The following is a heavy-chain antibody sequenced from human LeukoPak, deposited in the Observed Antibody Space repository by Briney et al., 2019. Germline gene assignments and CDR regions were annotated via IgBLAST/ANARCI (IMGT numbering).Heavy chain of an antibody. V-gene: IGHV1-69*05. Sequence: ASVKVSCKASGGTFSSYAISWVRQAPGQGLEWMGGIIPIFGTANYAQKLQGRVTMTTDTSTSTAYMELRSLRSDDTAVYYCARFDRGYCSGGSCYGFDYWGQGTLVTVSS. CDR3: ARFDRGYCSGGSCYGFDY. J-gene: IGHJ4*02. CDR2: IIPIFGTA. CDR1: GGTFSSYA. D-gene: IGHD2-15*01.